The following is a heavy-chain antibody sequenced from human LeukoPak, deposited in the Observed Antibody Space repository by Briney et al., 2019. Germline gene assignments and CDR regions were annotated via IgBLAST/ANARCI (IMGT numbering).Heavy chain of an antibody. Sequence: GASVKVSCKVSGYTLTELSMHWVRQAPGKGLEWMGGFDTEDGETIYAQKFQGRVTMTEDTSTDTAYMELSSLRSEDTAVYYCATVVVITRFNWFDPWGQGTLVTVSS. J-gene: IGHJ5*02. D-gene: IGHD3-22*01. CDR3: ATVVVITRFNWFDP. CDR1: GYTLTELS. V-gene: IGHV1-24*01. CDR2: FDTEDGET.